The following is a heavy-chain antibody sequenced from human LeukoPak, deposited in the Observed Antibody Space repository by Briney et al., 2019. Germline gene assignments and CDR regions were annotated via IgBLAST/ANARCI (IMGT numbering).Heavy chain of an antibody. J-gene: IGHJ5*02. Sequence: SVKVSCKASGGSFSDYSISWVRQAPGQGLEWMGRIIAILDTAHYAQKFQGRFTITADKSTTTVYMELSSLRSDDTAVYYCVRSAYDYDWFDPWGQGTLVTVSS. CDR1: GGSFSDYS. CDR2: IIAILDTA. CDR3: VRSAYDYDWFDP. D-gene: IGHD5-12*01. V-gene: IGHV1-69*08.